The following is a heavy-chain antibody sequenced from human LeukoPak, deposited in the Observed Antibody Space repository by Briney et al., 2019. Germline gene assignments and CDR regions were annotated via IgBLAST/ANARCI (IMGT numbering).Heavy chain of an antibody. CDR3: ARDLFEYDILTGPSFGDY. CDR1: GGSISSYY. Sequence: PSETLSLTCTVSGGSISSYYWSWIGPPAGKGLEWIGRIYTSGSTNYNPSLKSRVTMSVDTSKNQFSLKLSSVTAADTAAYYCARDLFEYDILTGPSFGDYWGQGTLVTVSS. CDR2: IYTSGST. J-gene: IGHJ4*02. V-gene: IGHV4-4*07. D-gene: IGHD3-9*01.